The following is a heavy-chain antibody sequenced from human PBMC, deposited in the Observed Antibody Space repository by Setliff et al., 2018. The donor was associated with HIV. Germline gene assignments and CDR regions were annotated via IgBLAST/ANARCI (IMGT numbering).Heavy chain of an antibody. CDR1: GYSISSGYY. CDR3: ARLITRGAARPLGGDAFDI. J-gene: IGHJ3*02. CDR2: IYHSGST. V-gene: IGHV4-38-2*01. D-gene: IGHD6-6*01. Sequence: PSETLSLTCAVSGYSISSGYYWGWIWQPPGKGLEWIGSIYHSGSTYDNPSLKSRVTISVDTSTKHFSLKLSSVTAADTAVYYCARLITRGAARPLGGDAFDIWGKGTMVTVSS.